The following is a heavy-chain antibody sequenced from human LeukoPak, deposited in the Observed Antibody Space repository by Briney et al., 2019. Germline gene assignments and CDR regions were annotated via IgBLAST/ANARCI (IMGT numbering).Heavy chain of an antibody. J-gene: IGHJ3*02. CDR3: ARDPGRDGRDDAFDI. D-gene: IGHD5-24*01. V-gene: IGHV1-2*02. CDR2: INPNSGGT. CDR1: GYTFTDYA. Sequence: GASGTVSFTAAGYTFTDYAIHWLRQAPGQGLEWMGWINPNSGGTNYAQKFQGRVTMTRDTSISTAYMELSRLRSDDTAVYYCARDPGRDGRDDAFDIWGQGTMVTVSS.